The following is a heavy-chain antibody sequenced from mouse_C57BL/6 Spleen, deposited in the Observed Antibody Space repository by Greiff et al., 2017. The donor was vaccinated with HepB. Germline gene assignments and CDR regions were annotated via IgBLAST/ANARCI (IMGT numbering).Heavy chain of an antibody. V-gene: IGHV1-15*01. CDR2: IDPETGGT. Sequence: QVQLKQSGAELVRPGASVTLSCKASGYTFTDYEMHWVKQTPVHGLEWIGAIDPETGGTAYNQKFKGKAILTADKSSSTAYMELRSLTSEDSAVYYCTRIGGTVVATDYWGQGTTLTVSS. CDR3: TRIGGTVVATDY. CDR1: GYTFTDYE. J-gene: IGHJ2*01. D-gene: IGHD1-1*01.